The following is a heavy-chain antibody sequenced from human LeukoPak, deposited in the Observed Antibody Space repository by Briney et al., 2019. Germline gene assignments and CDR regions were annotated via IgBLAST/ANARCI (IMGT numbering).Heavy chain of an antibody. Sequence: SQTLSLTCAISGDSVSSNSAARNWIRQSPSRGLEWLGRTYYRSKWYNDYAVSVKSRITINPDTSKNQFSLQLNSVTPEDTAVYYCARAPLFRSSPPYYYYMDVWGKGTTVTVSS. V-gene: IGHV6-1*01. J-gene: IGHJ6*03. CDR2: TYYRSKWYN. CDR3: ARAPLFRSSPPYYYYMDV. D-gene: IGHD2-2*01. CDR1: GDSVSSNSAA.